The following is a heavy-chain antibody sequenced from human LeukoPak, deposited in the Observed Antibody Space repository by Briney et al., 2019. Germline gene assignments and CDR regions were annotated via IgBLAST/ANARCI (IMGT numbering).Heavy chain of an antibody. J-gene: IGHJ6*02. CDR3: GGGSSSYYYYYYGMDV. CDR2: IIPILGIA. CDR1: GGTFSSYV. V-gene: IGHV1-69*04. D-gene: IGHD2-15*01. Sequence: SVKVSCKASGGTFSSYVISWVRQAPGQGLEWMGRIIPILGIANYAQKFQGRVTITADKSTSTAYMELSSLRSEDTAVYYCGGGSSSYYYYYYGMDVWGQGTTVTVSS.